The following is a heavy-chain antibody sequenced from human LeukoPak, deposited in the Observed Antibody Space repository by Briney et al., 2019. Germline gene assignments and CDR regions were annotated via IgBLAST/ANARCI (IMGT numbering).Heavy chain of an antibody. D-gene: IGHD1-20*01. J-gene: IGHJ4*02. V-gene: IGHV3-30-3*01. CDR2: ISDDGSDK. CDR3: ARDRFSEITYVEH. CDR1: GFTFSTYA. Sequence: GGSLRLSCAASGFTFSTYAMHWVRRAAGKGLEWVAVISDDGSDKFHADSVKARFTISRDNSESTVYLQMSSLRAEDTAVYYCARDRFSEITYVEHWGQGSLVTVSS.